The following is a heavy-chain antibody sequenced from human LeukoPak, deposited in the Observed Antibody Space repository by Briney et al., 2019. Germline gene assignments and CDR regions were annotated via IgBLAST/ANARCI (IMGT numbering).Heavy chain of an antibody. J-gene: IGHJ4*02. CDR1: GFTFSSYS. CDR2: ISSSSSTI. CDR3: ARDRTRCCSSTSCYRSTGLFDY. Sequence: GGSLRLSCAASGFTFSSYSMNWVRQAPGKGLEWVSYISSSSSTIYYADSVKGRFTISRDNAKNSLYLQMNSLRAEDTAVYYCARDRTRCCSSTSCYRSTGLFDYWGQGTLVTVSS. V-gene: IGHV3-48*01. D-gene: IGHD2-2*02.